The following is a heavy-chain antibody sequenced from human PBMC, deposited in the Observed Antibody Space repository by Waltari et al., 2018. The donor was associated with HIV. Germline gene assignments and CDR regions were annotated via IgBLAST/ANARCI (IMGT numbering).Heavy chain of an antibody. CDR1: GFKFMCYG. V-gene: IGHV3-30*18. CDR3: AKATGRRSGPYDS. CDR2: IVYDGSET. Sequence: QVRLLESGGGIVRPGRSLRLSWVVAGFKFMCYGMHGGRQVPGKGPELVAVIVYDGSETDYADSVRGRFTIYRDNAKNTLSLHMDRLTLDDTALYYCAKATGRRSGPYDSWGQGTLVTVSS. D-gene: IGHD3-10*01. J-gene: IGHJ4*02.